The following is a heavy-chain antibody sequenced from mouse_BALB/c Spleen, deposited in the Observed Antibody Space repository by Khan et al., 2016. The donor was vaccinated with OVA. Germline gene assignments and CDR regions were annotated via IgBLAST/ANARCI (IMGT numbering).Heavy chain of an antibody. V-gene: IGHV1-7*01. CDR3: ARDRIDY. J-gene: IGHJ2*01. Sequence: QVQLKESGAELVKPGASVKMSCKASGYTFTTYWMHWVRQRPGQGLEWIGYINPTSAYTDYNQKFKDKATLTVDKSSSTAYMQLSSLTSEDSAVYYCARDRIDYWGQGTTLTVSS. CDR2: INPTSAYT. CDR1: GYTFTTYW.